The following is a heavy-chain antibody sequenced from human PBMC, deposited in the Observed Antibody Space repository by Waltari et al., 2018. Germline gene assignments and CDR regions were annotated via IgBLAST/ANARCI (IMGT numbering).Heavy chain of an antibody. CDR2: MNVDGSNT. CDR1: GFTFSRYW. Sequence: EVQLVESGGGLVQPGGSLRLSCAASGFTFSRYWMHWVRQVPGTGLVGGTGMNVDGSNTVYADAVKGRFTNARDNAKNTLYMEMNSLRDEDTAVYYCVRDHGMDVWGQGTTVTVSS. V-gene: IGHV3-74*03. CDR3: VRDHGMDV. J-gene: IGHJ6*02.